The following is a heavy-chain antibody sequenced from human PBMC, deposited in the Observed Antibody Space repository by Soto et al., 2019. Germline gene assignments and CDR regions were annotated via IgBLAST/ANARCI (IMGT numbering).Heavy chain of an antibody. CDR3: AKRFELDY. J-gene: IGHJ4*02. V-gene: IGHV3-23*01. CDR2: ISGSGGST. D-gene: IGHD1-26*01. CDR1: GFFFSAYA. Sequence: PGGSLRLSCAASGFFFSAYAMTWARRAPGKGLEWVSAISGSGGSTYYADSVKGRFTISRDNSKNTLYLQMNSLRAEDTAAYYCAKRFELDYWGQGTLVTVSS.